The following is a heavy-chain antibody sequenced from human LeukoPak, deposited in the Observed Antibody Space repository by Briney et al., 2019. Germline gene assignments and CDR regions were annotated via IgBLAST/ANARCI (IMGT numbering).Heavy chain of an antibody. D-gene: IGHD5-24*01. J-gene: IGHJ6*02. V-gene: IGHV1-2*02. Sequence: ASVKLSCKASGYTFTGYYMHWVRQAPGQGLEWMGWINPNSGGTNYAEKLQGRGTMNRHTSISTDYMELSRLRSDDTAVYYFARSIEYYYYGMDVWGQGATVTVSS. CDR1: GYTFTGYY. CDR3: ARSIEYYYYGMDV. CDR2: INPNSGGT.